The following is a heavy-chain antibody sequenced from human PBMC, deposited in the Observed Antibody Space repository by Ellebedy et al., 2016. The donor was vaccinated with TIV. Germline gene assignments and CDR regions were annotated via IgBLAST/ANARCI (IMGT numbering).Heavy chain of an antibody. V-gene: IGHV4-34*01. Sequence: SETLSLXXAVYGGSFSGYYWSWIRQPPGKGLEWLGEINHSGSTNYNPSLKSRVTISVDTSKNQFSLKLSSVTAADTAVYYCARRSSSFRPKALTFDYWGQGTLVTVSS. CDR1: GGSFSGYY. D-gene: IGHD6-6*01. CDR3: ARRSSSFRPKALTFDY. CDR2: INHSGST. J-gene: IGHJ4*02.